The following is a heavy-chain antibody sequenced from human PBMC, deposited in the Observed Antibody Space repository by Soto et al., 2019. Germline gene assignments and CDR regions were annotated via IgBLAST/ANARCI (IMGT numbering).Heavy chain of an antibody. Sequence: EVQLLESGGGLVQPGGSLRLSCTASEFTFRSYAMSWVLQSPGKVLEWVSAVSGSGAATYYTDYVKGRFTISRYDSRNTLFLHMTNMIAEDTAVYYCALRGSGTSYYWGQGTMVTVSS. CDR3: ALRGSGTSYY. CDR2: VSGSGAAT. CDR1: EFTFRSYA. J-gene: IGHJ4*02. V-gene: IGHV3-23*01. D-gene: IGHD1-26*01.